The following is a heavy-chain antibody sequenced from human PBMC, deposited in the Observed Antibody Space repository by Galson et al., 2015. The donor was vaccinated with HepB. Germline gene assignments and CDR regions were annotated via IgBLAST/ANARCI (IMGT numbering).Heavy chain of an antibody. CDR2: ISYDGSNK. D-gene: IGHD3-22*01. V-gene: IGHV3-30*18. CDR1: GFTFSSYG. CDR3: AKDLAYYYDSSGLDY. Sequence: SLRLSCAASGFTFSSYGMHWVRQAPGKGLEWVAVISYDGSNKYYADSVKGRFTISRDNSKNTLYLQMNSLRAEDTAVYYCAKDLAYYYDSSGLDYWGQGTLVTVSS. J-gene: IGHJ4*02.